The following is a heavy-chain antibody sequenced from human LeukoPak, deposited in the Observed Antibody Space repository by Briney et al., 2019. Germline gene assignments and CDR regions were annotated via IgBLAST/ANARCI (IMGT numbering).Heavy chain of an antibody. V-gene: IGHV3-74*01. CDR2: INSDGSTT. J-gene: IGHJ4*02. CDR1: GYTFSPYW. Sequence: GGSLRLSCAASGYTFSPYWMHRVRQAPGKGLVWVSRINSDGSTTSYADSVKGRFTISRDNAKNTLYLHMNSLRAEDTAVYYCARDLRGIGDETAYWGQGTLVTVSS. D-gene: IGHD3-16*01. CDR3: ARDLRGIGDETAY.